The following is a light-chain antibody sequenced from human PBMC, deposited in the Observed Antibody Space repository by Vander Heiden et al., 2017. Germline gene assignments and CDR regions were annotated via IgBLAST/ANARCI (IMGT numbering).Light chain of an antibody. J-gene: IGKJ2*01. CDR1: QSVSSN. Sequence: EIVMTHSPATLSVSPGERATLSCRASQSVSSNLAWYRQKPGQAPRLLIYGASTRATGIPAKFIGSGYGTEFTLTISSLQSEDFAVYYCQQYYNWPPHTFGQGTKLEIK. V-gene: IGKV3-15*01. CDR3: QQYYNWPPHT. CDR2: GAS.